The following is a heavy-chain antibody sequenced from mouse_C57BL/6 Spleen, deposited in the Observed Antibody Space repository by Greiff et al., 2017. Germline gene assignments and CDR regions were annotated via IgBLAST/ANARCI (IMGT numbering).Heavy chain of an antibody. CDR1: GYTFTSYW. J-gene: IGHJ2*01. D-gene: IGHD1-3*01. CDR3: ARIKDYFDY. Sequence: QVQLKQPGAELVKPGASVKLSCKASGYTFTSYWMQWVKQRPGQGLEWIGEIDPSDSSTNYNQKFKGKATLTVDTSSSTAYMQLSSLTSEDSAVYYCARIKDYFDYWGQGTTLTVSS. V-gene: IGHV1-50*01. CDR2: IDPSDSST.